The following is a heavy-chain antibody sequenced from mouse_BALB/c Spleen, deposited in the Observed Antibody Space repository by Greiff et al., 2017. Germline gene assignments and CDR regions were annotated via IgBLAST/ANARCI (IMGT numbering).Heavy chain of an antibody. J-gene: IGHJ3*01. CDR1: GFTFSSFG. Sequence: EVMLVESGGGLVQPGGSRKLSCAASGFTFSSFGMHWVRQAPEKGLEWVAYISSGSSTIYYADTVKGRFTISRDNPKNTLFLQMTSLRSEDTAMYYCARGSYYDYDWFAYWGQGTLVTVSA. D-gene: IGHD2-4*01. CDR3: ARGSYYDYDWFAY. V-gene: IGHV5-17*02. CDR2: ISSGSSTI.